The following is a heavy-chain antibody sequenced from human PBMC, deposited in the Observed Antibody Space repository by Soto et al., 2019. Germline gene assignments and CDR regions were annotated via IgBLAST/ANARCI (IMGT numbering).Heavy chain of an antibody. J-gene: IGHJ6*02. D-gene: IGHD2-2*01. CDR1: GFTFSSYS. Sequence: PVGSLRLSCAASGFTFSSYSMNWVRQAPGKGLEWVSSISSSSSYIYYADSVKGRFTISRDNAKNSLYLQMNSLRAEDTAVYYCARYSYCSSTSCYVWRYYYYGMDVWGQGTTVTVSS. CDR3: ARYSYCSSTSCYVWRYYYYGMDV. CDR2: ISSSSSYI. V-gene: IGHV3-21*01.